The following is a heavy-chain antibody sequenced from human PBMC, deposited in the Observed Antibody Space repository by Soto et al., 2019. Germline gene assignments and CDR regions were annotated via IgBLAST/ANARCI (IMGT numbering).Heavy chain of an antibody. J-gene: IGHJ6*02. CDR2: ISSAVNT. Sequence: GSLRLSCAGSGFTFSNYAMSWVRQAPGKGLEWVSAISSAVNTYYADSVKGRFTISRDNSKNTVFLQMNSLRDEDTAVYYCVKPPVITASYYYYDMDVWGQGTTVTVS. CDR1: GFTFSNYA. V-gene: IGHV3-23*01. CDR3: VKPPVITASYYYYDMDV. D-gene: IGHD4-4*01.